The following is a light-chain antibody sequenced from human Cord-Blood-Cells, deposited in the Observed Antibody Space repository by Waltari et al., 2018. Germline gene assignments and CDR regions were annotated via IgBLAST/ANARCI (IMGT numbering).Light chain of an antibody. CDR3: SSYTSSSTYV. CDR1: SSDVGGYNY. J-gene: IGLJ1*01. Sequence: QSALTQPASVSGSPGQSITISCTGTSSDVGGYNYVPWYQQHPGKAPNLMIYEVINRPSGVSDLFAGAKSGNTACLTSSGLQAADEADYYCSSYTSSSTYVFGTGTKVTVL. V-gene: IGLV2-14*01. CDR2: EVI.